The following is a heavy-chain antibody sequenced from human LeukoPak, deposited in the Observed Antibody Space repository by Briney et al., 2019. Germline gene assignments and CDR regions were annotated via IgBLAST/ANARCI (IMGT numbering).Heavy chain of an antibody. CDR2: ISAYNGNT. D-gene: IGHD2-2*01. CDR1: GYTFTSYG. J-gene: IGHJ6*03. V-gene: IGHV1-18*01. Sequence: GASVKVSCKASGYTFTSYGISWVRQAPGQGLEWMGWISAYNGNTNYAQKLQGRVTMTTDTSTSTAYMELRSLRSDDTAVYYCARVRGCNSTSCHGAPYYYYYMDVWGKGTTVTVSS. CDR3: ARVRGCNSTSCHGAPYYYYYMDV.